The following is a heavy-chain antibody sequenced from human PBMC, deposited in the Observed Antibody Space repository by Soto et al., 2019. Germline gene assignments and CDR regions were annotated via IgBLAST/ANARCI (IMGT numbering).Heavy chain of an antibody. V-gene: IGHV1-69*13. CDR2: IIPIFGTA. CDR3: ARDYKGCSSTSCFIFDP. J-gene: IGHJ5*02. CDR1: GGTFSSYA. Sequence: VASVKVSCKASGGTFSSYAISWVRQAPGQGLEWMGGIIPIFGTANYAQKFQGRVTITADESTSTAYMELSSLRSEDTAVYYCARDYKGCSSTSCFIFDPLGQGTLVTVSS. D-gene: IGHD2-2*01.